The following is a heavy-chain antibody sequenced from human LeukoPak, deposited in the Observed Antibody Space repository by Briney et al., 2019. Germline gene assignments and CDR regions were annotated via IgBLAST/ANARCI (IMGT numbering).Heavy chain of an antibody. CDR2: VSGSGGGT. D-gene: IGHD3-22*01. CDR1: GINLSNYG. V-gene: IGHV3-23*01. Sequence: GGPLRLSCVVSGINLSNYGMSWLRQAPRKGLEGVAGVSGSGGGTQYADSVKGRFTISRENRKNTLYLQMNSLRAEDTAMYFCAKRGVVIRVILVGFHKEAYYFDSWGQGALVTVSS. CDR3: AKRGVVIRVILVGFHKEAYYFDS. J-gene: IGHJ4*02.